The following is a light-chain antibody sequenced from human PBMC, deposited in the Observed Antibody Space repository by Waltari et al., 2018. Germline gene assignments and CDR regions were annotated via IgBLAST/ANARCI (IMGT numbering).Light chain of an antibody. J-gene: IGLJ3*02. CDR3: SSYRSSSTWV. V-gene: IGLV2-18*02. CDR1: SSDVGSYNR. Sequence: QSALTQPPSVSGSPGQSVTISCTGTSSDVGSYNRVSWYQQPPGTAPKLMIYEVSNRPSGVPDSCAGSKSGNTASLSIAGLQAEDEADYYCSSYRSSSTWVFGGGTKLTVL. CDR2: EVS.